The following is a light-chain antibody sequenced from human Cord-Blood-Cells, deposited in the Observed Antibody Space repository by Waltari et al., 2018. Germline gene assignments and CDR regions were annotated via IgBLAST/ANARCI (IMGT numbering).Light chain of an antibody. J-gene: IGLJ3*02. CDR1: SSDVGSYNL. Sequence: QSALTQPASVSGSPGQSITIPCTGTSSDVGSYNLVSWYQQHPGKAPKLMIYEGSKRPSGVSNRFSGSKSGNTASLTISVLQAEDEADYYCCSYAGSSTLVFGGGTKLTVL. CDR3: CSYAGSSTLV. V-gene: IGLV2-23*01. CDR2: EGS.